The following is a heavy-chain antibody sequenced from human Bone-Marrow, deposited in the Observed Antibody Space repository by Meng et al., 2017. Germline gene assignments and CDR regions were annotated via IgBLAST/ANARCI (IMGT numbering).Heavy chain of an antibody. CDR3: ARVGFATVTTGPPADYGMDV. Sequence: ASVKVSCKASGYTFTSYSMHWVRQAPGQGLEWMEIINPSGGSTSYAQKFQGRVTMTRDTSTSTVYMELSSLRSEDTAAYYCARVGFATVTTGPPADYGMDVWGQGNTVTGAS. D-gene: IGHD4-17*01. CDR2: INPSGGST. V-gene: IGHV1-46*01. J-gene: IGHJ6*02. CDR1: GYTFTSYS.